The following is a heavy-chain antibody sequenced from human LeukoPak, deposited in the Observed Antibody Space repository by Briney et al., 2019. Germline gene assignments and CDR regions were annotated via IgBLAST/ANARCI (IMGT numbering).Heavy chain of an antibody. Sequence: GGSLRLSCAASGFTFSSYSMNWVRQAPGKGLEWVSSISSSSSYTYYADSVKGRFTISRDNSKNTLYLEMNNLRAEDTAVYYCATKWELLHWGQGTTVIVSS. J-gene: IGHJ6*02. CDR3: ATKWELLH. CDR1: GFTFSSYS. CDR2: ISSSSSYT. V-gene: IGHV3-21*04. D-gene: IGHD1-26*01.